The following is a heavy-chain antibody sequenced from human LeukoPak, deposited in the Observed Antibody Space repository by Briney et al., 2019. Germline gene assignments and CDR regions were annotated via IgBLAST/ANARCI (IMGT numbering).Heavy chain of an antibody. CDR3: ARDGYSYGNWFDP. J-gene: IGHJ5*02. CDR2: LYYSGST. CDR1: GGSISSSSYY. V-gene: IGHV4-39*02. D-gene: IGHD5-18*01. Sequence: SETLSLTCTVSGGSISSSSYYWGWIRQPPGKGLEWVGSLYYSGSTYYNPSLKSRLTMSVDTSTNQFSLRLSSVTAADTAVYYCARDGYSYGNWFDPWGQGTLVTVSS.